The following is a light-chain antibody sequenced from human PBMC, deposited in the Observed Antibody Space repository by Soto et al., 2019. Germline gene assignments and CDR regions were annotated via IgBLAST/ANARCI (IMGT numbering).Light chain of an antibody. CDR2: GIS. V-gene: IGKV3-20*01. Sequence: EIVLTQSPGTLSLSPGERATLSCRASQSVVSNFFAWYQQKFGQAPRLLIYGISSRATGIPDRFSGSGSGTDFTLPISRLEPEDFAVYYCLQYKNSPTWTFGQGTKVE. CDR1: QSVVSNF. CDR3: LQYKNSPTWT. J-gene: IGKJ1*01.